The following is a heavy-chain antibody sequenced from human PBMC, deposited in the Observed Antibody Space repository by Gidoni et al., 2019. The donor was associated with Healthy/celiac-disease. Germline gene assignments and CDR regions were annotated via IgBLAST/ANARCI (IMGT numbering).Heavy chain of an antibody. V-gene: IGHV3-48*02. CDR3: ARAEKKYFDY. J-gene: IGHJ4*02. CDR2: ISSSSSTI. Sequence: QAPGKGLEWVSYISSSSSTIYYADSVKGRFTISRDNAKNSLYLQMNSLRDEDTAVYYCARAEKKYFDYWGQGTLVTVSS.